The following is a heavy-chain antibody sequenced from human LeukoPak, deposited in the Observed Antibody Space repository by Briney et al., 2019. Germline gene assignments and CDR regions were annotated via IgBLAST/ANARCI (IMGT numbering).Heavy chain of an antibody. CDR1: GFTFSSYS. CDR2: ISSSSSYI. Sequence: GGSLRLSCAASGFTFSSYSMNWVRQAPGKGLEWVSSISSSSSYIYYADSVKGRFTISRDNAKNSLYLQMNSLGAEDTAVYYCARSTNCGGDCPPDYFDYWGQGTLVTVSS. D-gene: IGHD2-21*02. V-gene: IGHV3-21*01. CDR3: ARSTNCGGDCPPDYFDY. J-gene: IGHJ4*02.